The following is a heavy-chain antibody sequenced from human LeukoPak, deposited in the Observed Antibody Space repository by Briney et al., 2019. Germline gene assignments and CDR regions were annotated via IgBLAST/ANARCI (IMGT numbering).Heavy chain of an antibody. CDR3: ASGVVPAALDY. J-gene: IGHJ4*02. D-gene: IGHD2-2*01. CDR1: GGSISSSGYY. V-gene: IGHV4-61*05. CDR2: IYYSGST. Sequence: SETLSLTCTVFGGSISSSGYYWSWIRQPPGKGLEWIGYIYYSGSTNYNPSLESRVTISVDKSKNQFSLKLSSVTAADTAVYYCASGVVPAALDYWGQGTLVTVSS.